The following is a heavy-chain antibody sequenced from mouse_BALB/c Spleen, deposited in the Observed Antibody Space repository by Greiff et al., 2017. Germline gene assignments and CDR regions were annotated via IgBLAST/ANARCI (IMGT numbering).Heavy chain of an antibody. CDR3: YYDAMDY. J-gene: IGHJ4*01. CDR2: INPGSGGT. Sequence: VQLHQSGAELVRPGTSVKVSCKASGYAFTNYLIEWVKQRPGQGLEWIGVINPGSGGTNYNEKFKGKATLTADKSSSTAYMQLNSLTSEDSAVYFCYYDAMDYWGQGTSVTVSS. D-gene: IGHD2-1*01. V-gene: IGHV1-54*01. CDR1: GYAFTNYL.